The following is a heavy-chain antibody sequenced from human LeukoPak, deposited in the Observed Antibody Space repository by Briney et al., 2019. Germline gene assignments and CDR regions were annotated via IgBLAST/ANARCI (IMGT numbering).Heavy chain of an antibody. CDR1: GFTFSSYG. J-gene: IGHJ4*02. Sequence: PGGSLRLSCAASGFTFSSYGMSWVRQAPGKGLEWVSAISGSGGSTYYADSVKGRFTISRDNSKNTLYLQMNSLSAEDTAVYYCARESWSVTSEVDFDYWGQGTLVTVSS. D-gene: IGHD4-17*01. CDR2: ISGSGGST. CDR3: ARESWSVTSEVDFDY. V-gene: IGHV3-23*01.